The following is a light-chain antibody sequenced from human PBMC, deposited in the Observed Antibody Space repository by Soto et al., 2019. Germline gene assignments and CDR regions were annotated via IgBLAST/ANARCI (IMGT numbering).Light chain of an antibody. J-gene: IGKJ1*01. CDR2: GAS. CDR1: QSVSSSY. Sequence: EIVLTQSPGTLSLSPGERATLSCRASQSVSSSYLAWYQQKPGQAPRLLIYGASSRATSIPDRISGSGSGTDFTLTISRLEPEDFAVYYCQQYVSSPPWTFGQGTKVEIK. V-gene: IGKV3-20*01. CDR3: QQYVSSPPWT.